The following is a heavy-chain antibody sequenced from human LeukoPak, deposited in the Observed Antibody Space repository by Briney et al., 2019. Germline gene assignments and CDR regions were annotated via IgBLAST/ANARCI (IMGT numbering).Heavy chain of an antibody. CDR3: ARDRPVAGANWFDP. V-gene: IGHV4-34*01. J-gene: IGHJ5*02. CDR1: GGSFSGYS. Sequence: SETLSLTCAVSGGSFSGYSWSWIRQPSGKGLEWIGEINHSGTTNYNPSLKSRVTISLDTSKNQFSLKLSSVTAAVTAVYYCARDRPVAGANWFDPWAREPWSPSPQ. D-gene: IGHD6-19*01. CDR2: INHSGTT.